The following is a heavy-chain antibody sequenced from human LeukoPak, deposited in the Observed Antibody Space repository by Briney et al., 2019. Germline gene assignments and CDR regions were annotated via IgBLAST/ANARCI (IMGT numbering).Heavy chain of an antibody. Sequence: PGGSLRLSCEASGFSFSGYWMSWVRQAPGKGLEWVANTKQDESEEYYVDSVKGRFTISRDNAKNSLYLQMNSLRVEDTAVYFCARDKKDYDFWSGYLSYYYYMDVWGKGTTVTVSS. V-gene: IGHV3-7*01. D-gene: IGHD3-3*01. CDR1: GFSFSGYW. J-gene: IGHJ6*03. CDR3: ARDKKDYDFWSGYLSYYYYMDV. CDR2: TKQDESEE.